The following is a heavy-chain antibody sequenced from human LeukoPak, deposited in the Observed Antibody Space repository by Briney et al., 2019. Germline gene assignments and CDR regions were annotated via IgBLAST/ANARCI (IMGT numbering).Heavy chain of an antibody. CDR1: GYTFTSYY. D-gene: IGHD4-23*01. CDR2: INPSGGST. V-gene: IGHV1-46*01. Sequence: ASVEVSCKASGYTFTSYYMHWVRQAPGQGLEWMGIINPSGGSTSYAQKFQGRVTMTRDMSTSTVYMELSSLRSEDTAVYYCARVNYGGNSAFDIWGQGTMVTVSS. J-gene: IGHJ3*02. CDR3: ARVNYGGNSAFDI.